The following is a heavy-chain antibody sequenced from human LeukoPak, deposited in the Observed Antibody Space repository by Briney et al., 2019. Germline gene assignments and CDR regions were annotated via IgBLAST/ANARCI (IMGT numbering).Heavy chain of an antibody. CDR2: INHSGST. CDR3: ARGRLVVVTAIAARRREKAFDI. Sequence: PSETLSLTCAVYGGSFSGYYWSWIRQPPGKGLEWIGEINHSGSTNYNPSLKSRVTISVDTSKNQFSLKLSSVTAADTAVYYCARGRLVVVTAIAARRREKAFDIWGQGTMVTVSS. V-gene: IGHV4-34*01. CDR1: GGSFSGYY. J-gene: IGHJ3*02. D-gene: IGHD2-21*02.